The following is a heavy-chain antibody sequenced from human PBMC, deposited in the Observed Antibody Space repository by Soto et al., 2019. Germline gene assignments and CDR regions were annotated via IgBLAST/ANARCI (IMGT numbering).Heavy chain of an antibody. Sequence: QIQLVQSGDEVKKPGASVKVSCKASGYTFSSYHITWVRQAPGQGLEWMGWISAYNGNTNYAQNLQGRVTMTTDPSTSTAYMELRSLRSDDTAVYYCARDLPPVDYWGQGTLVTVSS. CDR3: ARDLPPVDY. J-gene: IGHJ4*02. CDR2: ISAYNGNT. V-gene: IGHV1-18*01. CDR1: GYTFSSYH.